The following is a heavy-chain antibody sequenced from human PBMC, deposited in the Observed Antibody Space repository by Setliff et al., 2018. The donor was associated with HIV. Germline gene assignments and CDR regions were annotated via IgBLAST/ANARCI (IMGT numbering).Heavy chain of an antibody. CDR3: ARENYYVTEY. D-gene: IGHD3-10*02. J-gene: IGHJ4*02. CDR2: ISSSSSSI. Sequence: PGGSLRLSCAASGFTFSHSNMNWVRQAPGKGLEWVSSISSSSSSIYYADSVRGRFTISRDNAKNSLYLQMNSLRTEDTAVYYCARENYYVTEYWGQGTLVTVSS. V-gene: IGHV3-21*04. CDR1: GFTFSHSN.